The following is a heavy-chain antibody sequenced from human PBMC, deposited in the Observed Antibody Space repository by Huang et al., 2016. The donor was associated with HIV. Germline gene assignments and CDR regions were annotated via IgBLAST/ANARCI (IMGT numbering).Heavy chain of an antibody. D-gene: IGHD5-12*01. CDR1: GFTFSNYG. CDR2: ISYDGSYQ. Sequence: QVQLVESGGGVVQPGRSLRLSCAASGFTFSNYGFHWVRQAPGKGRDGVAAISYDGSYQYDSDSVKGRFTISRDDSQNTLYLQMSSLRAEDTAVYFCAKDREDSAYQLDYWGQGTRVTVSS. CDR3: AKDREDSAYQLDY. J-gene: IGHJ4*02. V-gene: IGHV3-30*18.